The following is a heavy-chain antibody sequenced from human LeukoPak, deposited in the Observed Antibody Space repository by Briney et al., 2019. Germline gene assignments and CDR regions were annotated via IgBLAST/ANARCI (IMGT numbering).Heavy chain of an antibody. V-gene: IGHV3-7*01. J-gene: IGHJ4*02. CDR3: ARDNGDY. CDR2: IKEDGSEK. Sequence: PGGSLRLSCAASGFTISGFFMTWVRQAPGKGLEWVANIKEDGSEKYYVDSVRGRFTISRDSAKNSLYLQMNSLRAEDTAVYYCARDNGDYWGQGTLVTVSS. CDR1: GFTISGFF.